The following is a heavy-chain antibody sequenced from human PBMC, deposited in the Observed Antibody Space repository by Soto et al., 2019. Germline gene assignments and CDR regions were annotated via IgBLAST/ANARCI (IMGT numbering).Heavy chain of an antibody. Sequence: PGGSLRLSCAASGFTFSSYAMIWVRQAPGKGLEWVSSISGSGDRTYYADSVKGRFTISRDNSKNTLYLQMNSLRAEDTAVYYCAESGVLRESPRTVGYWGQGT. CDR3: AESGVLRESPRTVGY. D-gene: IGHD3-22*01. CDR1: GFTFSSYA. V-gene: IGHV3-23*01. CDR2: ISGSGDRT. J-gene: IGHJ4*02.